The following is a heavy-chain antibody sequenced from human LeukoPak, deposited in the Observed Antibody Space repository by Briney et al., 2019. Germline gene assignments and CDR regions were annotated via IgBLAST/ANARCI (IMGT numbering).Heavy chain of an antibody. Sequence: GASVKVSCKASGYTFTSYAMNWVRQAPGQGLEWMGGIIPIFGTENYAQKFQGRVTITADKSTSTAYMEMSSLRAEDTALYYCARVVINGSSYGFDAFDIWGQGTMVTVSS. J-gene: IGHJ3*02. CDR1: GYTFTSYA. CDR3: ARVVINGSSYGFDAFDI. V-gene: IGHV1-69*06. D-gene: IGHD5-18*01. CDR2: IIPIFGTE.